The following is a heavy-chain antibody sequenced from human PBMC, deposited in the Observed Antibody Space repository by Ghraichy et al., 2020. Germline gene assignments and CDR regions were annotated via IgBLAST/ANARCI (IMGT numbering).Heavy chain of an antibody. J-gene: IGHJ3*02. CDR1: NGSISPSY. D-gene: IGHD3-10*01. V-gene: IGHV4-4*09. Sequence: SQTLSLTCSVSNGSISPSYWSWIRQPPGKGLEWIGYIYHAGNTQYRPSLKSRVTISLDTSKNQVFLTLTSVTAADPAMYYCARTDIWFGEFRSFDIWGQGTMVTVAS. CDR3: ARTDIWFGEFRSFDI. CDR2: IYHAGNT.